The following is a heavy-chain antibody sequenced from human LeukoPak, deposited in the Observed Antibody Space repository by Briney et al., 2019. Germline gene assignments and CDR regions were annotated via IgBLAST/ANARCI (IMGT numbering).Heavy chain of an antibody. V-gene: IGHV3-53*01. CDR1: GFTVSSTY. D-gene: IGHD5/OR15-5a*01. Sequence: GGSLRLSCAASGFTVSSTYMTWVRQAPGKGLEWVSLIYSGGSTYYADSVKGRFTISRDNSKNTLYLQMDSLRAEDTAVYYCAREVSRGTYYIDYWGQGTLVTVSS. CDR3: AREVSRGTYYIDY. CDR2: IYSGGST. J-gene: IGHJ4*02.